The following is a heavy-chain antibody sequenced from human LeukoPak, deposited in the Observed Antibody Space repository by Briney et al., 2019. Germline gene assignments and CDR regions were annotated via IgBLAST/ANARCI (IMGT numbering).Heavy chain of an antibody. CDR3: ASLYYDSSGRPFDY. D-gene: IGHD3-22*01. J-gene: IGHJ4*02. Sequence: PSETLSLTCAVYGGSFSGYYRSWIRQPPGKGLEWIGEINHSGSTNYNPSLKSRVTISVDTSKNQFSLKLSSVTAADTAVYYCASLYYDSSGRPFDYWGQGTLVTVSS. CDR2: INHSGST. V-gene: IGHV4-34*01. CDR1: GGSFSGYY.